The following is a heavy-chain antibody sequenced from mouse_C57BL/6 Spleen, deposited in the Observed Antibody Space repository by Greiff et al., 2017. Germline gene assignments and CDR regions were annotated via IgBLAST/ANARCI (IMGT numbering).Heavy chain of an antibody. CDR2: ISSGGSYT. D-gene: IGHD1-1*01. J-gene: IGHJ2*01. Sequence: EVQLVESGGDLVKPGGSLKLSCAASGFTFSSYGMSWVRQTPDKRLEWVATISSGGSYTYYPDSVKGRFTISRDNAKNTLYLQMSSLKSEDTAMYYCARLYGSSLDYWGQGTTLTVSS. CDR1: GFTFSSYG. V-gene: IGHV5-6*01. CDR3: ARLYGSSLDY.